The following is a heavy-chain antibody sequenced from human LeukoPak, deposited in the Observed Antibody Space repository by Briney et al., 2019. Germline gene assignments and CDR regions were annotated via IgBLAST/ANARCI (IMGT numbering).Heavy chain of an antibody. J-gene: IGHJ4*02. Sequence: ASVKVSCKTSGYTFSDYYIHWIRQAPGQGLEWVGWINPNSGDTDYAQKFQGRVTVTRDTSISTAYMELGRLRSDDTAVYYCASDSAYYYDSSGLASFDYWGQGTLVTVSS. D-gene: IGHD3-22*01. V-gene: IGHV1-2*02. CDR3: ASDSAYYYDSSGLASFDY. CDR1: GYTFSDYY. CDR2: INPNSGDT.